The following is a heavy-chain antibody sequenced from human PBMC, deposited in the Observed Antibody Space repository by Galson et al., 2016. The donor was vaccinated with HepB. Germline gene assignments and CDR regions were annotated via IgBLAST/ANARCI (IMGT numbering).Heavy chain of an antibody. J-gene: IGHJ4*02. CDR2: TYYRSRGYN. D-gene: IGHD3-10*01. Sequence: CAISGDSVSSYSGAWDWLRQSPSRGLEWLGRTYYRSRGYNDYAGSVKGRITIEADTSKHLFSLQLTSVTVADTAVYYCARDRGSGRHFFDSWGQGTLVSVSS. V-gene: IGHV6-1*01. CDR3: ARDRGSGRHFFDS. CDR1: GDSVSSYSGA.